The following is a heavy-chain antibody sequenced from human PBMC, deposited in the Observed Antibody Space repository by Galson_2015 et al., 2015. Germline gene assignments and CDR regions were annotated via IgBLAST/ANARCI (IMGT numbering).Heavy chain of an antibody. V-gene: IGHV6-1*01. CDR1: GDSVPSNSAA. CDR3: ASSQTMVAATGTFDY. D-gene: IGHD2-15*01. Sequence: CAISGDSVPSNSAAWNWIKQSPSRGLEWLGRTYYRSKWYNDYAVSVKSRITINPDTSKNQFSLQLNSVTPEDTAVYYCASSQTMVAATGTFDYWGQGTLVTVSS. J-gene: IGHJ4*02. CDR2: TYYRSKWYN.